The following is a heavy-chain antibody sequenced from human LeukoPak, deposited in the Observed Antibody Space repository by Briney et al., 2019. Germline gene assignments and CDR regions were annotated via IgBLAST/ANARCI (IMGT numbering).Heavy chain of an antibody. J-gene: IGHJ4*02. CDR3: ARDLWFGAMRDGDPCFDY. CDR2: IYYNGYT. Sequence: SETLSLTCTVSGGSIGTYYWSWIRQPPGKGLEWIGYIYYNGYTDYNPSLKSRVTISLHTSKNQFSLNLSSVTAADTAVYYCARDLWFGAMRDGDPCFDYWGQGTLVTVSS. D-gene: IGHD3-10*01. V-gene: IGHV4-59*01. CDR1: GGSIGTYY.